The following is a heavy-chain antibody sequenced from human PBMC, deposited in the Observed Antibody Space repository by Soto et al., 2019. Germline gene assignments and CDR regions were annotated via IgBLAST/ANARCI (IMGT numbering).Heavy chain of an antibody. CDR2: IYYSGST. CDR1: GGSISRYY. Sequence: PSETLSLTCTVSGGSISRYYWSWIRQPPGKGLEWIGYIYYSGSTNYNPSLKSRVTISVDTSKNQFSLKLSSVTAADTAVYYCARCPAQTGTIDYWGQGTLVTVSS. CDR3: ARCPAQTGTIDY. V-gene: IGHV4-59*01. D-gene: IGHD1-1*01. J-gene: IGHJ4*02.